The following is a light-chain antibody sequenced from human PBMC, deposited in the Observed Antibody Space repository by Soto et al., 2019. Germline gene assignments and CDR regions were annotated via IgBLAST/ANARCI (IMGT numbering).Light chain of an antibody. CDR2: GAS. V-gene: IGKV3-20*01. J-gene: IGKJ1*01. CDR3: QQYGNSPWT. CDR1: QSVSSSF. Sequence: EIVLTQSPGTLSLSPGERATLSCRASQSVSSSFLAWYQQKPGQAPRLLIYGASSRAAGIPDRFSGSGSATDFTLTICRLEPEDFAVYFCQQYGNSPWTFGQGTKVEIK.